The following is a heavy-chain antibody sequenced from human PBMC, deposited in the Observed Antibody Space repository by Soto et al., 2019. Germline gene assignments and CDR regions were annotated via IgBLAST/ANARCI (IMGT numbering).Heavy chain of an antibody. CDR3: ARGHYCSGGSCYPNWLDP. Sequence: ASVKVSCKASGYTFTGYYMHWVRQAPGQGLEWMGWINPNSGGTNYAQKFQGWVTMTRDTSISTAYMELSRLRSDDTAVYYCARGHYCSGGSCYPNWLDPWGQGTLVTVYS. D-gene: IGHD2-15*01. CDR1: GYTFTGYY. J-gene: IGHJ5*02. V-gene: IGHV1-2*04. CDR2: INPNSGGT.